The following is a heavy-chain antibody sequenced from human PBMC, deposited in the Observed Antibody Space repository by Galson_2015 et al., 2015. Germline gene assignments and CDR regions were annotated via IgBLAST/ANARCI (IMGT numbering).Heavy chain of an antibody. CDR3: AKAAAAVGMNLFDP. CDR1: GFTFSSYA. CDR2: ISDYT. V-gene: IGHV3-23*01. J-gene: IGHJ5*02. Sequence: SLRLSCAASGFTFSSYAMSWVRQAPGKGLEWVSTISDYTYYADSVNGRFTISRDNAKNSLYLQMNSLRAEDTAMYYCAKAAAAVGMNLFDPWGQGTLVTVSS. D-gene: IGHD6-13*01.